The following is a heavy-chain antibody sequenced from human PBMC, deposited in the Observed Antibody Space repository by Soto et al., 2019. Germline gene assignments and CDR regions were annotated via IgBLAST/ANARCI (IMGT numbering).Heavy chain of an antibody. CDR2: IDGSGTTK. V-gene: IGHV3-48*03. Sequence: EVQLLESGGGLVQPGGSLRLSCGVSGFTFNDFEMNWVRQAPGKGLEWLAYIDGSGTTKKYADSVRGRFTISRDNPNNSLFLQMSSLSAADTAISYCARGFGRFNYWGQGPLVSVSS. CDR3: ARGFGRFNY. D-gene: IGHD3-10*01. CDR1: GFTFNDFE. J-gene: IGHJ4*02.